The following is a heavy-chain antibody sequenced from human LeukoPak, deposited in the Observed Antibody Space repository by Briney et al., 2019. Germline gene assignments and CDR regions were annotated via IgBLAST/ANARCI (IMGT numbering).Heavy chain of an antibody. Sequence: SETLSLTCSVSGGSISSADYYWSWIRQPPGKGLEWIGYIYYSGSTYYNPSLKSRVTISVDTSKNQFSLKLSSVTAADTAVYYCARVSGTPALRTFDYWGQGTLATVSS. CDR2: IYYSGST. D-gene: IGHD2-2*01. CDR3: ARVSGTPALRTFDY. J-gene: IGHJ4*02. V-gene: IGHV4-30-4*01. CDR1: GGSISSADYY.